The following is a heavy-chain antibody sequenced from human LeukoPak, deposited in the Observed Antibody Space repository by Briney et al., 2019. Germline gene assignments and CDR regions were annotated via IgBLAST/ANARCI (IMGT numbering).Heavy chain of an antibody. Sequence: GGSLRLSCAASGFTFCSYAMSWVRQAPGKGLEWVSAISGSGGSTYYADSVKGRFTISRDNSKNTLYLQMNSLRAEDTAVYYCAKEVSVSRWLLLGDYFDYWGQGTLVTVSS. CDR1: GFTFCSYA. V-gene: IGHV3-23*01. CDR2: ISGSGGST. CDR3: AKEVSVSRWLLLGDYFDY. J-gene: IGHJ4*02. D-gene: IGHD2-15*01.